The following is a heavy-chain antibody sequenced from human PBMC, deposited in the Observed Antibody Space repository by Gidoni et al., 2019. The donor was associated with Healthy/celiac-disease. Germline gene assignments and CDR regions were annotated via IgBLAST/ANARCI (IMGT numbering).Heavy chain of an antibody. CDR1: GLTFSSSA. CDR3: AKETPGNYYDSSGYDY. J-gene: IGHJ4*02. CDR2: IRGSGGST. D-gene: IGHD3-22*01. Sequence: EVQLLESGGGLVQPGGSLRLSCAASGLTFSSSAMSWVRQAPGKGLEWVSAIRGSGGSTYYADSVKGRFTISRDNSKNTLYLQMNSLRAEDTAVYYCAKETPGNYYDSSGYDYWGQGTLVTVSS. V-gene: IGHV3-23*01.